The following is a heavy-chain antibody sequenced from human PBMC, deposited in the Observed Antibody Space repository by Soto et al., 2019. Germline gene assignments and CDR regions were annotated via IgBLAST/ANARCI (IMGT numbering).Heavy chain of an antibody. CDR3: ARPVDSVATGGPFDL. J-gene: IGHJ2*01. CDR2: IYYSGST. Sequence: QLQLQESGPGLVKPSETLSLTCTVSGGSISSSSYYWGWIRQPPGKGLEWIGRIYYSGSTYYNPCLTGRFTVAVDRSQTKFALKLSSVTAADTAVFSCARPVDSVATGGPFDLWGRGTLVTVCS. V-gene: IGHV4-39*01. CDR1: GGSISSSSYY. D-gene: IGHD5-12*01.